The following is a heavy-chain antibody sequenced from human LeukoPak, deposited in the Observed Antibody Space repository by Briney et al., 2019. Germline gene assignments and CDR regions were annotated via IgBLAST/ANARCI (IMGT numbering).Heavy chain of an antibody. Sequence: GGSLRLSCAASGFTFSSYWMHWVRQAPGKGLQWVAVIYSDGSNKNSADSVRGRFTISRDNSKNALYLQMDSLRAEDTAVYYCARGNYYDRSGLDYWGQGTLVTVSS. CDR2: IYSDGSNK. D-gene: IGHD3-22*01. V-gene: IGHV3-33*08. CDR3: ARGNYYDRSGLDY. CDR1: GFTFSSYW. J-gene: IGHJ4*02.